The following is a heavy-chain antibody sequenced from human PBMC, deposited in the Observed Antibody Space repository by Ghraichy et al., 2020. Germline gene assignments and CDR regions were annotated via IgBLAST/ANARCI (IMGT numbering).Heavy chain of an antibody. CDR3: ARDPGYDFWSGYYTFDY. Sequence: ASVKVSCKASGYSFSDYYIHWVRQAPGQGPEWMGWINPKSGGTKYAQRFQGRVTMTRDASISTAYMELSSLRSDDTAVYYCARDPGYDFWSGYYTFDYWGRGNVVAVSS. CDR2: INPKSGGT. V-gene: IGHV1-2*02. J-gene: IGHJ4*02. CDR1: GYSFSDYY. D-gene: IGHD3-3*01.